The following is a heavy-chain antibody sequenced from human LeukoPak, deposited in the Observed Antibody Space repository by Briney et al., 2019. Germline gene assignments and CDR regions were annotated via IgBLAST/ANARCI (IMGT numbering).Heavy chain of an antibody. CDR1: GFTFSSYG. J-gene: IGHJ6*02. CDR3: AKDWGYNWNDEADSYYYYYGMDV. Sequence: GRSLRLSCAASGFTFSSYGMHWVRQAPGKGLEWVAVISYDGSNKYYADSVKGRFTISRDNSKNTLYLQMNSLRAEDTAVYYCAKDWGYNWNDEADSYYYYYGMDVWGQGTTVTVSS. CDR2: ISYDGSNK. V-gene: IGHV3-30*18. D-gene: IGHD1-1*01.